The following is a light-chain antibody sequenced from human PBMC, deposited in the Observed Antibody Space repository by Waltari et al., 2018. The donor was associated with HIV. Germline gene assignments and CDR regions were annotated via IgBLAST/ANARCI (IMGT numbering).Light chain of an antibody. V-gene: IGLV1-40*01. J-gene: IGLJ3*02. Sequence: SILTQPPSVSGAPGQRVTIPCFGDSSNIVAGNDVHWYVQSPQTAPRLVIFNYIHRPSGVPDRFSASKSGTSASLNITGLQSEDEGFYHCQSYDTGLGGSWVFGGGTKLTVL. CDR1: SSNIVAGND. CDR3: QSYDTGLGGSWV. CDR2: NYI.